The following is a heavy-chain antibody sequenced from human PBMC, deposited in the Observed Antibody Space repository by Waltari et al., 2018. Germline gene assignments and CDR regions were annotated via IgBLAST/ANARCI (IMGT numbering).Heavy chain of an antibody. CDR3: AKGGRGYSYGPFDY. V-gene: IGHV3-30*02. Sequence: QVQLVESGGGVVQPGGSLRLSCEAPGCTFSCCGMHWVRQAPGKGLEWVAFIRYDGSNKYYADSVKGRFTISRDNSKNTLYLQMNSLRAEDTAVNYCAKGGRGYSYGPFDYWGQGTLVTVSS. J-gene: IGHJ4*02. D-gene: IGHD5-18*01. CDR2: IRYDGSNK. CDR1: GCTFSCCG.